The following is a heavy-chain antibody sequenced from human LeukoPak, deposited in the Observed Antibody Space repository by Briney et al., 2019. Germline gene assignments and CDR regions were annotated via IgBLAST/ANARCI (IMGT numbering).Heavy chain of an antibody. CDR2: IIPILGIA. V-gene: IGHV1-69*04. Sequence: SVKVSCKASGGTFSSYAISWVRQAPGQGLEWMGRIIPILGIANYAQKFQGRVTITADKSTSTAYMELSSLRSEDTAGYYCAGLIGRPDGIIDYWGQGTLVTVSS. CDR1: GGTFSSYA. J-gene: IGHJ4*02. CDR3: AGLIGRPDGIIDY. D-gene: IGHD5-24*01.